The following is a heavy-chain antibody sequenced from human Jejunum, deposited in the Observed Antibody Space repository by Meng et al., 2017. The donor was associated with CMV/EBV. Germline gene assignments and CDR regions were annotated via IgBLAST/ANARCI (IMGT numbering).Heavy chain of an antibody. J-gene: IGHJ3*01. Sequence: SGFNFRIAWMTWVRQAPGKGLEWVARLKSRNDGGTADYAAPVKGRFSISRDDSKSSVYLQMNNLKSDDTAMYYCTANWGSSPFDFWGQGTMVTVSS. CDR1: GFNFRIAW. V-gene: IGHV3-15*05. CDR2: LKSRNDGGTA. D-gene: IGHD7-27*01. CDR3: TANWGSSPFDF.